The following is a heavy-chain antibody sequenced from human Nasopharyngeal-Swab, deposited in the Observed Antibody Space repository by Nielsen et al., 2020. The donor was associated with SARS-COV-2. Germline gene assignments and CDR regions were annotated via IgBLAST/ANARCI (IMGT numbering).Heavy chain of an antibody. CDR2: IYTSGST. D-gene: IGHD2-2*02. CDR1: GGSISNYY. Sequence: SETLSLTCTVSGGSISNYYWSWIRQPAGKGLEWIGRIYTSGSTNYNPSLKSRVTMSVDTSKNQFSLKLSSVTAADTAVYYCARDIPLDGYYYGMDVWGQGTTVTVSS. J-gene: IGHJ6*02. CDR3: ARDIPLDGYYYGMDV. V-gene: IGHV4-4*07.